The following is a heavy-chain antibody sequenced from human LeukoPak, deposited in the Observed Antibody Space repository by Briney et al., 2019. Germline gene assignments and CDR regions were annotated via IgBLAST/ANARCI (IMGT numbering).Heavy chain of an antibody. Sequence: PGGSLRLSCAASGFTFSSYSMNWVRQAPGKGLEWVSSISSGSNYINYADSVKGRFTISRDNAQNSVFLQMNTLRAEDTAVYYCAREWYDYGGDSEGYWGQGTLVSVSS. V-gene: IGHV3-21*01. CDR2: ISSGSNYI. CDR1: GFTFSSYS. D-gene: IGHD4-23*01. J-gene: IGHJ4*02. CDR3: AREWYDYGGDSEGY.